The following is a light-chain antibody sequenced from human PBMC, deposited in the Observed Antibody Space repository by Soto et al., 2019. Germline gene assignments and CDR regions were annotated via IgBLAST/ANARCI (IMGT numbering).Light chain of an antibody. Sequence: EIVMTQYPLSLSVTPGEPASISCRSSQSLLHTNGYNYLDWYLQKPGQSPQLLIYLGSNRASGVPDRFSGSGSGTFFTLRIARVEAEDVGVYYCMQARQTPWTFGQGTKVEIK. CDR3: MQARQTPWT. J-gene: IGKJ1*01. V-gene: IGKV2-28*01. CDR1: QSLLHTNGYNY. CDR2: LGS.